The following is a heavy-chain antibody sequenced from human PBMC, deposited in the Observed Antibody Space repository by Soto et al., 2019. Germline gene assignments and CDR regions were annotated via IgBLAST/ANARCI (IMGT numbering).Heavy chain of an antibody. Sequence: EVHLVESGGGLVQPGGSLRLSCAASGFTVGNNYMSWVRQAPGKGLEWVSIIHRGGSTSYADSVKGRFTISRDSSKNIVYLQINGLTADDTAVYYCARSANTYGSPFDYWGQGALVTVSS. CDR3: ARSANTYGSPFDY. V-gene: IGHV3-66*01. J-gene: IGHJ4*02. CDR2: IHRGGST. D-gene: IGHD3-10*01. CDR1: GFTVGNNY.